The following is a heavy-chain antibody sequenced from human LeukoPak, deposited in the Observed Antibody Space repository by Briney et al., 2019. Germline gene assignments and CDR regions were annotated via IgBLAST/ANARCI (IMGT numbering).Heavy chain of an antibody. Sequence: GGSLRLSCAASGFTFDDYAMHWVRQAPGKGLEWVSGISWNSGSIGYADSVKDRFTISRDNAKHSLYLQMNSLRAEDTALYYCAKGVSGYQGGWFDPWGQGTLVTVSS. CDR2: ISWNSGSI. V-gene: IGHV3-9*01. D-gene: IGHD3-22*01. CDR3: AKGVSGYQGGWFDP. J-gene: IGHJ5*02. CDR1: GFTFDDYA.